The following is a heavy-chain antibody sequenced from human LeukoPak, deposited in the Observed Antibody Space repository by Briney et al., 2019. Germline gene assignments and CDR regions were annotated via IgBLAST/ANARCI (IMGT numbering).Heavy chain of an antibody. CDR3: ARDRNYYDSSGYYFDY. J-gene: IGHJ4*02. CDR2: IYYSGST. CDR1: GGSISSGDYY. Sequence: SQTLSLTCTVSGGSISSGDYYWSWIRQPPGKGLGWIGYIYYSGSTYYNPSLKSRVTISVDTSKYKFSLKLSSVTAADTAVYYCARDRNYYDSSGYYFDYWGQGTLVTVSS. V-gene: IGHV4-30-4*08. D-gene: IGHD3-22*01.